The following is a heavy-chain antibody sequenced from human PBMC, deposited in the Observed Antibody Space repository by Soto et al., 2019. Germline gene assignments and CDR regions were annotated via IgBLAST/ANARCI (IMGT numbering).Heavy chain of an antibody. J-gene: IGHJ4*02. CDR2: IYSGGST. Sequence: GGSLRLSCAASGFTVSSNYMSWVRQAPGKGLEWVSVIYSGGSTYYADSVKGRFTISRDNSKNTLYLQMNSLRAEDTAVYYCARENKQWLVRFFDYWGQGTLVTVS. CDR1: GFTVSSNY. V-gene: IGHV3-53*01. D-gene: IGHD6-19*01. CDR3: ARENKQWLVRFFDY.